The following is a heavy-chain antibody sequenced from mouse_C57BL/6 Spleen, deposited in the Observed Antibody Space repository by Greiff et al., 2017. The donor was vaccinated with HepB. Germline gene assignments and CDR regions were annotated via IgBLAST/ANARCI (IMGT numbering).Heavy chain of an antibody. V-gene: IGHV5-4*01. CDR1: GFTFSSYA. D-gene: IGHD2-4*01. CDR2: ISDGGSYT. J-gene: IGHJ3*01. CDR3: ARDRYDYAHAY. Sequence: DVKLVESGGGLVKPGGSLKLSCAASGFTFSSYAMSWVRQTPEKRLEWVATISDGGSYTYYPDNVKGRFTISRDNAKNNLYLQMSHLKSEDTAMYYCARDRYDYAHAYWGQGTLVTVSA.